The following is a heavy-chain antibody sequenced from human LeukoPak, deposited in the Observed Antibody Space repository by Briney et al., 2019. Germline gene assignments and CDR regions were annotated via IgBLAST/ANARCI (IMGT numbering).Heavy chain of an antibody. V-gene: IGHV1-46*01. J-gene: IGHJ4*02. CDR3: ARSSGHCGSTSCYLDS. D-gene: IGHD2-2*01. Sequence: ASVKVSCKASGYTFTSYYMHWVRQAPGQGLEWMGIINPSGGSTSYAQKFQGRVTMTRDTSTSTVYMELSSLRSEDTAVYYCARSSGHCGSTSCYLDSWGQGTLVTVSS. CDR1: GYTFTSYY. CDR2: INPSGGST.